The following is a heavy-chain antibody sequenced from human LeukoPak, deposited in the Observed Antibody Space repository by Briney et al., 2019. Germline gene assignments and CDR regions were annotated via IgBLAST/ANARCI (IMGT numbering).Heavy chain of an antibody. CDR1: GYTFTDYY. D-gene: IGHD3-22*01. V-gene: IGHV1-69-2*01. CDR3: ATDGGYYDISGYGY. J-gene: IGHJ4*02. Sequence: ATVKISCKVSGYTFTDYYMHWVQQAPGKGLEWMRLVDPEDGETIYAEKFQGRVTITADTSTDTAYLELSSLRSEDTAVYYCATDGGYYDISGYGYWGQGTLVTVSS. CDR2: VDPEDGET.